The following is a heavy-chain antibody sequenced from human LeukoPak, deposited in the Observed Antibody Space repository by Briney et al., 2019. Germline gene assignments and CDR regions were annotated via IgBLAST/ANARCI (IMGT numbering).Heavy chain of an antibody. J-gene: IGHJ4*02. CDR3: ARGRTTYDSTGYYV. CDR1: GDSISSYY. CDR2: IYSSGTT. V-gene: IGHV4-59*01. Sequence: NPSETLSLTCTVSGDSISSYYWSWIRQPPGKGLEWIGHIYSSGTTNYNPSLKSRVTISIDTSKNQFSLKLSSVTAADTAVYYCARGRTTYDSTGYYVWGQGTLVTVSS. D-gene: IGHD3-22*01.